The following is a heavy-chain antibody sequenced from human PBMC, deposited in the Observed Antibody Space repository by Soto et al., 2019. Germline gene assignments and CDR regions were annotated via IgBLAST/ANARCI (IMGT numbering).Heavy chain of an antibody. CDR3: ARGFGRYYYYGMDV. J-gene: IGHJ6*02. CDR1: GFTVSSNY. CDR2: IYSGGST. V-gene: IGHV3-53*04. Sequence: PGGSLRLSCAASGFTVSSNYMSWVRQAPGKGLEWVSVIYSGGSTYYADSVKGRFTISRHNSKNTLYLQMNSLRAEDTAVYYCARGFGRYYYYGMDVWGQGTTVTVSS. D-gene: IGHD3-10*01.